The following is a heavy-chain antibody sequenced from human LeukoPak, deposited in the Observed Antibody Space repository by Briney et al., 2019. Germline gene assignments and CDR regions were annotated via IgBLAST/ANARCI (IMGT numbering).Heavy chain of an antibody. J-gene: IGHJ6*02. V-gene: IGHV4-59*01. D-gene: IGHD4-17*01. Sequence: SETLSLTCTVSGGSISSYYWSWIRQPPGKGLEWIGYIYYSGSTNYNPSLKSRVTTSVDTSKNQFSLKLSSVTAADTAVYYCARNYGDYGRGYYYGMDVWGQGTTVTVSS. CDR1: GGSISSYY. CDR3: ARNYGDYGRGYYYGMDV. CDR2: IYYSGST.